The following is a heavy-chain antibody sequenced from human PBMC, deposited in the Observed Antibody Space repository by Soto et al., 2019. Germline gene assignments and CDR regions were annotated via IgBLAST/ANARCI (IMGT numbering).Heavy chain of an antibody. CDR3: ARGPYGEFDY. CDR1: GFTFSSYA. CDR2: ISYDGSNK. J-gene: IGHJ4*02. D-gene: IGHD4-17*01. V-gene: IGHV3-30-3*01. Sequence: QVQLVESGGGVVQPGRSLRLSCAASGFTFSSYAMHWVRQAPGKGLEWVAVISYDGSNKYYADSVKGRFTISRDNSKNALYLQMNSRRAEDTAVYYCARGPYGEFDYWGQGTLVTVSS.